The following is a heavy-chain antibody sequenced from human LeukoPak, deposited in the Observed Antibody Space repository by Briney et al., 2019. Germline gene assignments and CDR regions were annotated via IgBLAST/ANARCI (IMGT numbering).Heavy chain of an antibody. V-gene: IGHV1-46*01. CDR1: GYTFTTYY. D-gene: IGHD1-7*01. Sequence: ASVKVSCKASGYTFTTYYMHWVRQAPGQGLEWMGIINGGAGSTTYAQQFQGRVTMTRDTSTSTVYMEVSSLRSEDTAVYYCARQGGTLNWFDPWGQGTLVTVSS. CDR2: INGGAGST. J-gene: IGHJ5*02. CDR3: ARQGGTLNWFDP.